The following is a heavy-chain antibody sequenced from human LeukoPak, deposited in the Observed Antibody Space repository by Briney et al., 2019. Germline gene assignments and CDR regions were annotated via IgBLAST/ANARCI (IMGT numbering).Heavy chain of an antibody. V-gene: IGHV1-24*01. CDR3: ATLDYSVYYFDY. D-gene: IGHD4-11*01. CDR2: FDPEDGET. CDR1: GHTLTELS. J-gene: IGHJ4*02. Sequence: ASVKVSCKVSGHTLTELSMHWVRQAPGKGLEWMGGFDPEDGETIYAQKFQGRVTMTEDTSTDTAYMELSSLRSEDTAVYYCATLDYSVYYFDYWGQGTLVTVSS.